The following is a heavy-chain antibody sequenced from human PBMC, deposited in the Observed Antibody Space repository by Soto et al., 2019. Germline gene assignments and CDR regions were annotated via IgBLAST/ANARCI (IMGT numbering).Heavy chain of an antibody. CDR2: ISYDGSNR. V-gene: IGHV3-30*18. Sequence: QVQLVESGGGVVQPGRSLRLSCTASGFSFSSYGMHWVRQAPGKGLEWVTLISYDGSNRFYADSVKGRFTISRDNSKNTLYLQMNSLRAEDTAVYYCAKDLFSSGSYPNWFDPWGQVTLVTVSS. J-gene: IGHJ5*02. D-gene: IGHD1-26*01. CDR3: AKDLFSSGSYPNWFDP. CDR1: GFSFSSYG.